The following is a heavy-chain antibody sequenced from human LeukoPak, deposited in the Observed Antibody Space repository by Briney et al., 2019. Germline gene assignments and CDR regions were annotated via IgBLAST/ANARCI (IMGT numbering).Heavy chain of an antibody. J-gene: IGHJ4*02. CDR1: GFTFSNYG. D-gene: IGHD2-2*01. V-gene: IGHV3-30*02. CDR3: AREGHDIVVVPAATQTPFFDY. Sequence: PGGSLRLSCATSGFTFSNYGMHWIRQAPGKGLEWVAFTRSDESDKYYADSVKGRFTISRDNSKYTLYLQMNSLRAEDTAVYYCAREGHDIVVVPAATQTPFFDYWGQGTLVTVSS. CDR2: TRSDESDK.